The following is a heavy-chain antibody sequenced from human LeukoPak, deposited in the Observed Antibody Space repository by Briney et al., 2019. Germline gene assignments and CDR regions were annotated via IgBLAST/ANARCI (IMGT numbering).Heavy chain of an antibody. CDR3: AKDNVVVVAARDYYYYYGMDV. CDR2: ISGSGGST. V-gene: IGHV3-23*01. Sequence: GGSLRLSCAASGFTFSSYAMSWVRQAPGKGLEWVSAISGSGGSTYYADSVKGRFTISRDNSKNTLYLQMNSLRAEDTAVYYCAKDNVVVVAARDYYYYYGMDVWGQGTTVTVSS. D-gene: IGHD2-15*01. J-gene: IGHJ6*02. CDR1: GFTFSSYA.